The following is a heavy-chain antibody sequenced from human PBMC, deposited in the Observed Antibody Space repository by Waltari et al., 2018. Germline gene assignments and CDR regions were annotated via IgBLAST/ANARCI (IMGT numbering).Heavy chain of an antibody. Sequence: EVQLLGSGGGLVQPGGSLRLSCAASGITFSGYAMSWVRQAPGKGLEWVSFISGGGTGTYYGDSVKGRFTISRDNSKSTVYLQMNSLRAEDTAVYYCARCTGGSCYGFDYWGQGTLVTVSS. CDR1: GITFSGYA. V-gene: IGHV3-23*03. CDR2: ISGGGTGT. D-gene: IGHD2-15*01. CDR3: ARCTGGSCYGFDY. J-gene: IGHJ4*02.